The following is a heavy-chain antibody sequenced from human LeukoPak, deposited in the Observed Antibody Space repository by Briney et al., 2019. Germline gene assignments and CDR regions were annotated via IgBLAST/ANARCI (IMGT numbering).Heavy chain of an antibody. CDR1: GGSINSYY. D-gene: IGHD3-22*01. Sequence: SETLSLTCTVSGGSINSYYWSWIRQPPGKGLEWIGCIHYSGSTNYNPSLKSRVTISVDTSKNQFSLRLSSVTVADTAVYYCARVRDRSSYFYDFDYWGQGTLVTVSS. CDR2: IHYSGST. CDR3: ARVRDRSSYFYDFDY. V-gene: IGHV4-59*01. J-gene: IGHJ4*02.